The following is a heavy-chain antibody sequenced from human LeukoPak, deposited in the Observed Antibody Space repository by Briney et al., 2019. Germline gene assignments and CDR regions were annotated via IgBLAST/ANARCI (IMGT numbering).Heavy chain of an antibody. CDR1: GGTFSSYA. J-gene: IGHJ4*02. D-gene: IGHD5-12*01. Sequence: SVKVSCKASGGTFSSYAISWVRQAPGQGLEWMGGIIPIFGTANYAQKFQGRVTITADESTSTAYMELSSLRSEDTAVYYCARDQAPDIVDTIFDYSGQGTLVTVSS. V-gene: IGHV1-69*13. CDR3: ARDQAPDIVDTIFDY. CDR2: IIPIFGTA.